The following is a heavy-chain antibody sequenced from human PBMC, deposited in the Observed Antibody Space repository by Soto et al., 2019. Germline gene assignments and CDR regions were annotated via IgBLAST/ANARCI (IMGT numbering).Heavy chain of an antibody. D-gene: IGHD2-2*01. V-gene: IGHV1-8*01. CDR2: MNPNSGNT. CDR3: VRDRVPAAPNWFDP. CDR1: GYTFTSYD. Sequence: ASVKVSCKASGYTFTSYDINWVRQATGQGLEWMGWMNPNSGNTGYAQKFQGRVTMTRNTSISTAYMELSSLRSEDTAVYYCVRDRVPAAPNWFDPWGQGTLVTVSS. J-gene: IGHJ5*02.